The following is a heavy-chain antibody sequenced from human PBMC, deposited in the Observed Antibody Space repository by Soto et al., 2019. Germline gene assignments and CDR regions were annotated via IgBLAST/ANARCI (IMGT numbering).Heavy chain of an antibody. CDR3: ARSDYGDYEFDY. CDR2: IYHSGST. D-gene: IGHD4-17*01. V-gene: IGHV4-4*02. J-gene: IGHJ4*02. CDR1: GGSISSSNW. Sequence: SETLYLTCAVSGGSISSSNWWSWVRQPPGKGLEWIGEIYHSGSTNYNPSLKSRVTISVDKSKNQFSLKLSSVTAADTAVYYCARSDYGDYEFDYWGQGTLVTVSS.